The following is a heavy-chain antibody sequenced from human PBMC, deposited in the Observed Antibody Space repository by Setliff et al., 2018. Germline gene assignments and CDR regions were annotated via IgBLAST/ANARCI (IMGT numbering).Heavy chain of an antibody. J-gene: IGHJ4*02. V-gene: IGHV4-34*01. CDR1: GGSFSGYY. CDR3: ARGLAYSYGPPRSKYFDY. Sequence: PSETLSLTCAVYGGSFSGYYWSWIRQPPGKGLEWIGEINHSVSTNYNPSLKSRVTISVDTSKNQFSLKLSSVTAADTAVYYCARGLAYSYGPPRSKYFDYWGQGTLVTVSS. CDR2: INHSVST. D-gene: IGHD5-18*01.